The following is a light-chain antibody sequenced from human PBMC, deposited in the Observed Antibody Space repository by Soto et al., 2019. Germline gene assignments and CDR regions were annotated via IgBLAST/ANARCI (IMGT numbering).Light chain of an antibody. CDR1: QGIGDT. V-gene: IGKV3-20*01. Sequence: EVLMMQSPATLSVSPGEGATLSCRASQGIGDTLAWYQHKPGQAPRLLIFGASTRATGIPDRFSGSGSGTDFTLTINRLEPEDFAVYYCQQYGSSPTWTFGQGTKVDIK. J-gene: IGKJ1*01. CDR2: GAS. CDR3: QQYGSSPTWT.